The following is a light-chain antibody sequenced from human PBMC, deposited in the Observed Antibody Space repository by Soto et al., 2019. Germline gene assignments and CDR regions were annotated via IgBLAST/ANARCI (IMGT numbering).Light chain of an antibody. V-gene: IGKV3-20*01. CDR3: QQYSTSRLT. Sequence: EIVLTQSPGTLSLSPGERATLSCRASQSVTSSYLAWYQQKPGQAPRLLISGASSRATGIPDRFSGSGSGTDFTLTFSRLEPEDFAVYYCQQYSTSRLTFGGGTKVEIK. CDR2: GAS. CDR1: QSVTSSY. J-gene: IGKJ4*01.